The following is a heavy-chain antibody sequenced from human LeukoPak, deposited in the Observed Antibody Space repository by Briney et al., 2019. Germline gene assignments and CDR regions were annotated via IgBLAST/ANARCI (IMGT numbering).Heavy chain of an antibody. Sequence: QAGGSLRLSCAASGFTFDDYAMHWVRQAPGKGLEWVSGISWNSRTIGYVDSVKGRFTISRDNARKSVYLQMNSLRAEDTAVYYCARAPLQQWLVRWLYYFDYWGQGTLVTVSS. V-gene: IGHV3-9*01. CDR1: GFTFDDYA. CDR3: ARAPLQQWLVRWLYYFDY. D-gene: IGHD6-19*01. J-gene: IGHJ4*01. CDR2: ISWNSRTI.